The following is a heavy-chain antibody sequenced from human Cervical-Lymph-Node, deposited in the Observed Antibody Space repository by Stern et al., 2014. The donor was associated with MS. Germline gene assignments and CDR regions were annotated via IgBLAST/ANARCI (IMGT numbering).Heavy chain of an antibody. D-gene: IGHD4-11*01. J-gene: IGHJ5*02. Sequence: QLQLQESGPGLVKPSQTLSLTCTVSGGSISSGGYYWSWIRQLPGKGLAWIGYISYSGSTYYNPSLKSRVTLSVDTSKNQFSLKLSSVTAADTAVYYCAINAYRNYFDPWGQGTLVTVSP. CDR2: ISYSGST. CDR3: AINAYRNYFDP. CDR1: GGSISSGGYY. V-gene: IGHV4-31*03.